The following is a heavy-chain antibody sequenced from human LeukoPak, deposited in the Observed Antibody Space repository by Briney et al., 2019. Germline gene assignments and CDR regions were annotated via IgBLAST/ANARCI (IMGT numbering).Heavy chain of an antibody. D-gene: IGHD5-24*01. J-gene: IGHJ4*02. CDR3: ARDLRDGYNHGR. Sequence: GASVKVSCKASGYTFTSYDINWVRQATGQGLEWMGWMNPNSGNTGYAQKFQGRVTMTRNTSISTAYMELSSLRSEDTAVYYCARDLRDGYNHGRWGQGTLVTVSP. CDR2: MNPNSGNT. CDR1: GYTFTSYD. V-gene: IGHV1-8*01.